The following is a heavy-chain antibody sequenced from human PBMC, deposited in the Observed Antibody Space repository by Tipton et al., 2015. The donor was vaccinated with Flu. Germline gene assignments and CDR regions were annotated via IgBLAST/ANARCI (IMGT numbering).Heavy chain of an antibody. CDR1: GFTFSDDY. CDR3: ARDHPPSITVLGEITDYFGMDV. J-gene: IGHJ6*02. V-gene: IGHV3-11*01. D-gene: IGHD3-3*01. Sequence: GSLRLSCAASGFTFSDDYMSWIRQAPGKGLEWISHISSSGSTINYADSVKGRFTISRDNAKNSLYLQMNSLRAEDTAVYYCARDHPPSITVLGEITDYFGMDVWSQGTTVTVSS. CDR2: ISSSGSTI.